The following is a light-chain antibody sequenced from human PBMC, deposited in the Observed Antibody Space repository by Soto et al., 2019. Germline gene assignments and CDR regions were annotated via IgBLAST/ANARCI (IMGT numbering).Light chain of an antibody. CDR3: SSYTTSGALV. Sequence: QSAVTQPASVSGSPGQSITISCTGTSSDVGGYNYVSWYQQHPDKAPKLLIFDVRSRPSGISNRFSGSKSANTASLTISGLQAADGADYYCSSYTTSGALVFGGGAKLTVL. J-gene: IGLJ3*02. CDR2: DVR. V-gene: IGLV2-14*03. CDR1: SSDVGGYNY.